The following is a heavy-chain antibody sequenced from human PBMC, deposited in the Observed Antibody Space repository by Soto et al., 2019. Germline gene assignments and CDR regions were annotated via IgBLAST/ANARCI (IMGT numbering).Heavy chain of an antibody. V-gene: IGHV3-11*01. D-gene: IGHD3-10*01. CDR3: ARRTMGNYYMDV. Sequence: QVQLVESGGGLVKPGGSLRLSCVASGFTLSDYYMSWIRQAPGKGLEWVSYISSSGTIDSYADSVKGRFTISRDNAKNSPFLQMNGLRAEDTAVYYCARRTMGNYYMDVWGKGTTVTVSS. CDR1: GFTLSDYY. J-gene: IGHJ6*03. CDR2: ISSSGTID.